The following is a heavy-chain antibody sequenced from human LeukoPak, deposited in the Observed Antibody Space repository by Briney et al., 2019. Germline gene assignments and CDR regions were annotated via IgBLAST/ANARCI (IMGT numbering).Heavy chain of an antibody. CDR1: GFTFSGSA. J-gene: IGHJ3*02. V-gene: IGHV3-73*01. CDR2: IRSKANSYAT. CDR3: TRVYYDFWSGPEDAFDI. D-gene: IGHD3-3*01. Sequence: PGGSLKLSCAASGFTFSGSAMHWVRQASGKGLEWVGRIRSKANSYATAYAASVKGRFTISRDDSKNTAYLQMNSLKTEDTAVYYCTRVYYDFWSGPEDAFDIWGQGTMVTVSS.